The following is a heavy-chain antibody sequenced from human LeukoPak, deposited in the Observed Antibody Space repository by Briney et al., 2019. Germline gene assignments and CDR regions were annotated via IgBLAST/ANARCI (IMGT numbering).Heavy chain of an antibody. Sequence: PGGSLRLSCAASGFTFSSYSMNWVRQAPGKGLEWVSSISSSSSYIYYADSVKGRFTISRDNAKNSLYLQMNSLRAEDTAVYYCAKGFLASGYLYYFDYWGQGTLVTVSS. CDR3: AKGFLASGYLYYFDY. CDR1: GFTFSSYS. D-gene: IGHD3-22*01. J-gene: IGHJ4*02. V-gene: IGHV3-21*01. CDR2: ISSSSSYI.